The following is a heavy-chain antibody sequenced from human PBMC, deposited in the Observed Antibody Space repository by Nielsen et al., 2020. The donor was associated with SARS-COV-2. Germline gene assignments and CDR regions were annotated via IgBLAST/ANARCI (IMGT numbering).Heavy chain of an antibody. CDR3: ARHTRSSLSFYYYYYMDV. D-gene: IGHD6-6*01. CDR1: GYSFPTYW. V-gene: IGHV5-51*01. Sequence: KVSCKGSGYSFPTYWIGWVRQMPGKGLEWMGIIYPGDSDTRYSPSFQGQVTISADKSISTAYLQWSSLKASDTAKYYCARHTRSSLSFYYYYYMDVWGKGTTVTVSS. J-gene: IGHJ6*03. CDR2: IYPGDSDT.